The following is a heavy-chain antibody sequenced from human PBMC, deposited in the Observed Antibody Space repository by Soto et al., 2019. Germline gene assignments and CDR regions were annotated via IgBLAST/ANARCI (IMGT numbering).Heavy chain of an antibody. CDR2: IIPIFGTA. V-gene: IGHV1-69*12. CDR3: ARPIYCSGGSCYSGFDY. J-gene: IGHJ4*02. D-gene: IGHD2-15*01. Sequence: QVQLVQSGAEVKKPGSSVKVSCKASGGTFSSYAISWVRQAPGQGLEWMGGIIPIFGTANYAQKFQVRVTITADESTSTAYMELSSLRSEDTAVYYCARPIYCSGGSCYSGFDYWGQGTLVTVSS. CDR1: GGTFSSYA.